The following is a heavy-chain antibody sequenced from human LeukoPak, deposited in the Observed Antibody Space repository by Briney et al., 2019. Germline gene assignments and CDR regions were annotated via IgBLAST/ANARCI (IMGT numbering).Heavy chain of an antibody. V-gene: IGHV1-69*05. CDR2: IIPIFGTA. CDR1: GGTFSSYA. CDR3: ARDHPYYYGSGSYSNPLDY. D-gene: IGHD3-10*01. Sequence: ASVKVSCKASGGTFSSYAISWVRQAPGQGLEWMGGIIPIFGTANYAQKFQGRVTITTDESTSTAYMELSSLRSEDTAVYYCARDHPYYYGSGSYSNPLDYWGQGTLVTVSS. J-gene: IGHJ4*02.